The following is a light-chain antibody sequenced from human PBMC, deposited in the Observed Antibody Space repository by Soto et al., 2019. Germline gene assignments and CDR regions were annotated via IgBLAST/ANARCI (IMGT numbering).Light chain of an antibody. J-gene: IGLJ2*01. CDR1: NIGSKS. CDR2: YDS. CDR3: HVWDTTNDHPL. V-gene: IGLV3-21*04. Sequence: SYELTQPTSVSVAPGETARITCGGKNIGSKSVHWYQQKTGQAPVLVIYYDSDRPSGIPELFSGSNSGNTATLTVSRVEAGDEADYYCHVWDTTNDHPLFGGGTKLTVL.